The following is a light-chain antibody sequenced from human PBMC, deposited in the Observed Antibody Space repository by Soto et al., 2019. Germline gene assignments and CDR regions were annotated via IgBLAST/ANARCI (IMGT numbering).Light chain of an antibody. CDR1: QDISDY. Sequence: DIQMTQSPSSLSASLGDRVTITCRASQDISDYLAWYQQKPGNPPNLLISAASTLQSGVPSRFRGRGAGTDFTLTIASLQPEEGATYYCQKYNKAPWTFGQGTKVEIK. CDR2: AAS. V-gene: IGKV1-27*01. CDR3: QKYNKAPWT. J-gene: IGKJ1*01.